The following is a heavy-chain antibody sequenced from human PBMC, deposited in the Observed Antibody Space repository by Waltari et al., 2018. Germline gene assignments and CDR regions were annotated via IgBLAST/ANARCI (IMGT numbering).Heavy chain of an antibody. CDR3: ARAVDTEMATISGGFDY. D-gene: IGHD5-12*01. V-gene: IGHV4-34*01. J-gene: IGHJ4*02. Sequence: QVQLQQWGAGLLKPSATLSLTCAVYGGSFSGYYWSWIRQPPGKGLEWIGEINHSGSTNYNPSLKSRVTISVDTSKNQFSLKLSSVTAADTAVYYCARAVDTEMATISGGFDYWGQGTLVTVSS. CDR2: INHSGST. CDR1: GGSFSGYY.